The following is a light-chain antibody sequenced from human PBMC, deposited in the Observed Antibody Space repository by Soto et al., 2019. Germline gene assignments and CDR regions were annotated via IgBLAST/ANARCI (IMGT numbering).Light chain of an antibody. CDR1: QSISSN. V-gene: IGKV3-15*01. J-gene: IGKJ4*01. Sequence: EIVMTQSPATLSVSPGEIATLSCTASQSISSNLAWYQQKPGQAPRLLISGASTRATGMPDRFSGSGSGREFTITISSLQSEDFAVYYCQQYNNWPAVTFGGGTKVEIK. CDR2: GAS. CDR3: QQYNNWPAVT.